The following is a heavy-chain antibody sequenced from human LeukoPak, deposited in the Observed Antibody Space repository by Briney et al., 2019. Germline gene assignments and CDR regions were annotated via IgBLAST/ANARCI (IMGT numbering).Heavy chain of an antibody. Sequence: SVKVSCKASGGTFSSYAISWVRQAPGQGLEWMGRIIPILGIANYAQKFQGRVTITADKSTSTAYMELSSLRSEDTAVYYCGLLGGHYGEYPKGFDYWGQGTLVTVSS. D-gene: IGHD4-17*01. CDR1: GGTFSSYA. CDR2: IIPILGIA. J-gene: IGHJ4*02. CDR3: GLLGGHYGEYPKGFDY. V-gene: IGHV1-69*04.